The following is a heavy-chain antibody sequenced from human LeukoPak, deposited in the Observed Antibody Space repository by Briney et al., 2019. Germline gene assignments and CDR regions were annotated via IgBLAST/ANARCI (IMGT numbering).Heavy chain of an antibody. CDR1: GFTFSSYG. Sequence: GGSLRLSCAASGFTFSSYGMHWVRQAPGKGLGWVAVIWYDGSNKYYADSVKGRFTISRDNSKDTLYLQMNSLRAEDTAVYYCARDPESYYFDYWGQGTLVTVSS. CDR3: ARDPESYYFDY. CDR2: IWYDGSNK. V-gene: IGHV3-33*01. J-gene: IGHJ4*02.